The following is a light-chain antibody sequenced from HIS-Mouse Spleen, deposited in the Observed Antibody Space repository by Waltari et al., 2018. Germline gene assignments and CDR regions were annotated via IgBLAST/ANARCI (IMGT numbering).Light chain of an antibody. CDR3: CSYAGSYTWV. Sequence: QSALTQPRSVSGSPGQSVTISCTGTSSDVGGYNYVSWYQQHPGKAPKLMIYDVSKRPSGVHDRLSGSKSGNTASLTISGLQAEDEADYYCCSYAGSYTWVFGGGTKLTVL. V-gene: IGLV2-11*01. J-gene: IGLJ3*02. CDR1: SSDVGGYNY. CDR2: DVS.